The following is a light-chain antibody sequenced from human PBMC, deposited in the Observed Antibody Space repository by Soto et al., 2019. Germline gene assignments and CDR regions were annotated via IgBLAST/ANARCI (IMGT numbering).Light chain of an antibody. CDR1: QSISSY. V-gene: IGKV1-39*02. Sequence: ASQSISSYLNWYQQKPGKAPKLLIYAASSLQSGVPSRFSGRGSGTDLGIPTERLLPADVATYDLLRAHDNSREFGQGTKVDIK. J-gene: IGKJ1*01. CDR3: LRAHDNSRE. CDR2: AAS.